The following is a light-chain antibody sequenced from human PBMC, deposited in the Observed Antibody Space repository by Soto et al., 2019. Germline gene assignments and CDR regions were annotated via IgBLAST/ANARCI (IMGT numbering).Light chain of an antibody. J-gene: IGKJ5*01. V-gene: IGKV3-11*01. CDR2: DAS. CDR3: QQYHNWPT. CDR1: QSVGSY. Sequence: EIVLIQSPATLSLSPGERATLSCRASQSVGSYLAWYQHKPGQAPRLLISDASNRATGIPARFSGSGSETDFTLTISRLEPEDFAVYYCQQYHNWPTFGQGTRLEIK.